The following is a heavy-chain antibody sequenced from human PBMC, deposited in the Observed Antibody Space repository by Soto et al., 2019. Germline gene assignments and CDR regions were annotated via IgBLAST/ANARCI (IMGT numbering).Heavy chain of an antibody. CDR3: ARGVPYGDLRD. J-gene: IGHJ4*02. V-gene: IGHV3-11*04. CDR1: GFTVSSNY. D-gene: IGHD4-17*01. Sequence: GGSLRLSCAASGFTVSSNYMSWVRQAPGKGLEWLSYISDSGDSIYYADSVKGRFTISRDNAKNSLYLQMHSLRAGDTALYYCARGVPYGDLRDWGQGTLVTVSS. CDR2: ISDSGDSI.